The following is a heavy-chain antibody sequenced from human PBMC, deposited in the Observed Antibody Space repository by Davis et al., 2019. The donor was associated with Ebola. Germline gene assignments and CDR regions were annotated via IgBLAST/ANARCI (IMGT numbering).Heavy chain of an antibody. CDR2: LGGKSEDK. Sequence: GESLKISCAASGFSVSSYAMSWVRQAPGKGLEWVSGLGGKSEDKYYADSVKGRFIISRDNSKSTLDLQMNRLRGEDTAVYYCAKGWGRFEYWGQGTLVTVSS. CDR1: GFSVSSYA. D-gene: IGHD3-16*01. V-gene: IGHV3-23*01. J-gene: IGHJ4*02. CDR3: AKGWGRFEY.